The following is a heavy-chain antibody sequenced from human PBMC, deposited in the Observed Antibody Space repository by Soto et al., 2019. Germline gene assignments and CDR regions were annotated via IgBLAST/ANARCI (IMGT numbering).Heavy chain of an antibody. CDR2: ISGSGGST. Sequence: GSLRLSCAASGFTFSSYAMSWVRQAPGKGLEWVSAISGSGGSTYYADSVKGRFTISRDNSKNMLYLQMSSLRPDDSAVYYCVKSRGGDNYEFLDWGQGPLV. CDR3: VKSRGGDNYEFLD. D-gene: IGHD2-21*02. V-gene: IGHV3-23*01. J-gene: IGHJ4*02. CDR1: GFTFSSYA.